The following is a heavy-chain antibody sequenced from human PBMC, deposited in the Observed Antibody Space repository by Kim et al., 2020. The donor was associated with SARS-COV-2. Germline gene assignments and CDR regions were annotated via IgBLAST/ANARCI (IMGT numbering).Heavy chain of an antibody. CDR1: GFTFSSYA. D-gene: IGHD3-10*02. J-gene: IGHJ1*01. Sequence: GGSLRLSCAASGFTFSSYAMSWVRQAPGKGLEWVSAISGSGGSTYYADSVKGRFTISRDNSKNTLYLQMNSLRAEDTAVYYCAKDPYVVRTMTGYFQHWGQGTLVTVSS. CDR2: ISGSGGST. V-gene: IGHV3-23*01. CDR3: AKDPYVVRTMTGYFQH.